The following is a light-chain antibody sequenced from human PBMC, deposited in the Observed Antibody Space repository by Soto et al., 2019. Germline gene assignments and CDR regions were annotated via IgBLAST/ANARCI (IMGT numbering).Light chain of an antibody. V-gene: IGKV1-39*01. J-gene: IGKJ5*01. CDR2: AAS. Sequence: DIQMTQSPSSLSASVGERVTITCRASQGIRDDLGWYQQKPGKAPKRLIYAASSLQSGVPSRFSGSGSGTDFTLTISSLQPEDFATYYCQQSYSTPPITFGQGTRLEIK. CDR1: QGIRDD. CDR3: QQSYSTPPIT.